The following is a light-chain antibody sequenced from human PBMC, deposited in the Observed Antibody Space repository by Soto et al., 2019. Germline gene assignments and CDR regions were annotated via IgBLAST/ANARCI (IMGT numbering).Light chain of an antibody. V-gene: IGKV3-20*01. CDR2: GAS. J-gene: IGKJ5*01. Sequence: IVLTQSPGTLSLSPGERATLSFRLSQGVSSSYFAWYQQKPGQAPRLLIYGASSRATGIPDRFSGSGSGADFTLTISRLEPEDFAVYYCHQYGISPPVTFGQGTRLEIK. CDR3: HQYGISPPVT. CDR1: QGVSSSY.